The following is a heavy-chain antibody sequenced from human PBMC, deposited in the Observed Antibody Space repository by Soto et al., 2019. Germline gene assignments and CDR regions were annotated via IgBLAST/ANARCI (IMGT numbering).Heavy chain of an antibody. CDR3: ARAGDALELRLP. CDR2: MNPNSGNT. Sequence: ASVKVSCKASGYTFTSYDINWVRQATGQGLEWMGWMNPNSGNTGYAQKFQGRVTMTRNTSISTAYMELSSLRSEDTAVYYCARAGDALELRLPWGQGTLVTVSS. V-gene: IGHV1-8*01. J-gene: IGHJ5*02. D-gene: IGHD1-7*01. CDR1: GYTFTSYD.